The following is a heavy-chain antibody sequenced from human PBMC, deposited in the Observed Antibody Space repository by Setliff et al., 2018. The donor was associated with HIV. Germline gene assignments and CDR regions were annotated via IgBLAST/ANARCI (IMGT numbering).Heavy chain of an antibody. V-gene: IGHV3-30*04. CDR1: GFTFSSYA. J-gene: IGHJ5*02. CDR3: AKDYTPTFWEYNWFDV. CDR2: ISYDGSNK. D-gene: IGHD3-16*01. Sequence: GGSLRLSCAASGFTFSSYAMSWVRQAPGKGLEWVAVISYDGSNKFYAHSVKGRFTISRDNSRNTLYLEMNNLRAEDTALYYCAKDYTPTFWEYNWFDVWGQGTQVTVSS.